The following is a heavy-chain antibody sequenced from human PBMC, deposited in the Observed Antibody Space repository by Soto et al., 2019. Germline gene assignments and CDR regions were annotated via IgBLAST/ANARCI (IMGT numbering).Heavy chain of an antibody. V-gene: IGHV3-7*05. J-gene: IGHJ4*02. CDR1: GFTFSSYW. CDR2: IKQDGSEK. Sequence: PGGSLRLSCAASGFTFSSYWMSWVRQAPGKGLEWVANIKQDGSEKYYVDSVKGRFTISRDNAKNSLYLQMNSLRAEDTAVYYCARVQVSSWYLVDYWGQGTLVTVSS. CDR3: ARVQVSSWYLVDY. D-gene: IGHD6-13*01.